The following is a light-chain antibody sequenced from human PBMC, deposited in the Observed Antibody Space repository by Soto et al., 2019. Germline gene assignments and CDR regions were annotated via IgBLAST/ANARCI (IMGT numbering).Light chain of an antibody. V-gene: IGLV2-14*01. J-gene: IGLJ2*01. CDR3: SSYTSVTIVV. Sequence: QSALTQPASVSGSPGQSITISSTGTNSDIGGYNYVSWYRHHPGEAPKLMIYGVTNRPSGVSTRFSGSKSGNTASLTISGLQDEDEADYYCSSYTSVTIVVFGGGTQLTVL. CDR1: NSDIGGYNY. CDR2: GVT.